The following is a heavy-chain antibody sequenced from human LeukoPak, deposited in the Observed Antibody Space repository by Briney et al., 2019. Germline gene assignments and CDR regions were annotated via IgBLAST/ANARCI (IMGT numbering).Heavy chain of an antibody. CDR3: TKAVARVITFDY. Sequence: PSETLSLTCAVFAGSFSGYYWSWIRQPPGKGLEWVARIKSKTDGGTIDYAGSVKGRFTISRDDSKNTLYLQLNTLKTEDTAVYYCTKAVARVITFDYWGQGTLVTVSS. D-gene: IGHD6-19*01. CDR2: IKSKTDGGTI. V-gene: IGHV3-15*01. J-gene: IGHJ4*02. CDR1: AGSFSGYY.